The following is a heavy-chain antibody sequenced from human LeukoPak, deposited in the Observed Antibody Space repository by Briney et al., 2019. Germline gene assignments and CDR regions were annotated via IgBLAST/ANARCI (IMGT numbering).Heavy chain of an antibody. CDR2: ISAYNGNT. D-gene: IGHD2-2*02. Sequence: ASVKVSCKASGYTFTSYGISWVRQAPGQGLEWMGWISAYNGNTNYAQKLQGRVTMTTDTSTSTAYMELRSLRSDDTAVYYCARDGASGVVVPAALPNYWGQGTLVTVSS. CDR1: GYTFTSYG. J-gene: IGHJ4*02. V-gene: IGHV1-18*01. CDR3: ARDGASGVVVPAALPNY.